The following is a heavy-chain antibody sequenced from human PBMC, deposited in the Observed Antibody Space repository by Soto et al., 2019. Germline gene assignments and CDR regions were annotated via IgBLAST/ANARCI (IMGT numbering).Heavy chain of an antibody. V-gene: IGHV3-30*18. D-gene: IGHD3-3*01. CDR2: ISYDGSNK. CDR1: GFTFSSYG. Sequence: GSLRLSCAASGFTFSSYGMHWVRQAPGKGLEWVAVISYDGSNKYYADSVKGRFTISRDNSKNTLYLQMNSLRAEDTAVYYCAKDRPPFFGVVISNNYYYGMDVWGQGTTVTVSS. CDR3: AKDRPPFFGVVISNNYYYGMDV. J-gene: IGHJ6*02.